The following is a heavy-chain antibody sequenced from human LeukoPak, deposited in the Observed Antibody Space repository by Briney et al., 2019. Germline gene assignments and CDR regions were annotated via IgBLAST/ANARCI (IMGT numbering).Heavy chain of an antibody. CDR3: ARGPLYYYYYGMDV. J-gene: IGHJ6*02. CDR1: GFTVSSNY. Sequence: GGSRRLSCAASGFTVSSNYMSWVRQAPGKGLEWVSVIYSGGSTYYADSVKGRFTISRDNSKNTLYLQMNSLRAEDTAVYYCARGPLYYYYYGMDVWGQGTTVTVSS. CDR2: IYSGGST. V-gene: IGHV3-53*01.